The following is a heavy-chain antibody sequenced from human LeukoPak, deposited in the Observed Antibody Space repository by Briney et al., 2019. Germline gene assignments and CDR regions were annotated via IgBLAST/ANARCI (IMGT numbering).Heavy chain of an antibody. CDR2: INHSGST. CDR1: GGSFSGYY. D-gene: IGHD6-13*01. CDR3: ARRIAAAGKGFRWFDP. Sequence: SETLSLTCAVYGGSFSGYYWSWIRQPPGKGLEWIGEINHSGSTNYNPSLKSRVTISVDTSKNQFSLKQSSVPAADTAVYYCARRIAAAGKGFRWFDPWGQGTLVTVSS. J-gene: IGHJ5*02. V-gene: IGHV4-34*01.